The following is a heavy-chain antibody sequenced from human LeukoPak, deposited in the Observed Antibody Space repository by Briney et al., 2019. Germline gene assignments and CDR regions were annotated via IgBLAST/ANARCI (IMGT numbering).Heavy chain of an antibody. CDR2: ISSTGNTI. V-gene: IGHV3-11*04. J-gene: IGHJ4*02. D-gene: IGHD2-2*01. CDR3: ARESSYAFDY. Sequence: GGSLRLSCAASGFTLSDYYMTWIRQAPGEGLEWVSYISSTGNTIYYADSVKGRFTISRDNAKNSLYLQMNSLRAEDTAVYYCARESSYAFDYWGQGTLVTVSS. CDR1: GFTLSDYY.